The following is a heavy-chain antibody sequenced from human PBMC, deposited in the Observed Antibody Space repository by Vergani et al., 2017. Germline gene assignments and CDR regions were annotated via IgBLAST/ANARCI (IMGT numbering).Heavy chain of an antibody. Sequence: VQLVESGGGLVQPGGSLRLSCTASGFTFSNYWMQWVRQAPGKGLMWVSLISWDGGSTYYADSVKGRFTISRDNSKNSLYLQMNSLRTEDTALYYCAKDIGVTTYYGMDVWGQGTTVTVSS. D-gene: IGHD4-17*01. CDR1: GFTFSNYW. J-gene: IGHJ6*02. CDR3: AKDIGVTTYYGMDV. CDR2: ISWDGGST. V-gene: IGHV3-43*02.